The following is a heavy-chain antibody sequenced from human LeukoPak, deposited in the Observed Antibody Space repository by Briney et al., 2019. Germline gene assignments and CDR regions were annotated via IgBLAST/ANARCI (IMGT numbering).Heavy chain of an antibody. D-gene: IGHD3-10*01. CDR3: AKDMVVRTYYFDY. V-gene: IGHV3-30*02. J-gene: IGHJ4*02. CDR2: IRYDGSNK. Sequence: PGGSLRLSCAASGFTFSSYGMHWVRQAPGKGLEWMAFIRYDGSNKYYADSVKGRFTISRDNAKNTLYLQMDSLRAEDPAVYYCAKDMVVRTYYFDYWGQGTLVTVSS. CDR1: GFTFSSYG.